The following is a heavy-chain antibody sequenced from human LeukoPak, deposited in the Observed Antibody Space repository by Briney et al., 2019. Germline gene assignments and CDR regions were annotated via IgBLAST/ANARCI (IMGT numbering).Heavy chain of an antibody. Sequence: GGSLRLSCAASGFIFSGSAIHWVRQASGKGLEWVGRIRNKTYNYATTYAASVRGRFTISRDDSKNTAYLQMDSLRSEDTAVYYCTRLIDDGYAKAGFDYWGQGTLATVSS. CDR1: GFIFSGSA. CDR3: TRLIDDGYAKAGFDY. V-gene: IGHV3-73*01. J-gene: IGHJ4*02. D-gene: IGHD3-16*01. CDR2: IRNKTYNYAT.